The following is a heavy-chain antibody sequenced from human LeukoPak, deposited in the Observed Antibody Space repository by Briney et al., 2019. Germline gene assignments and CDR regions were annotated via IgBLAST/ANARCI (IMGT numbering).Heavy chain of an antibody. V-gene: IGHV3-64D*06. CDR3: VKDFGRVRGTPDS. J-gene: IGHJ4*02. CDR2: ISGSGNGFSI. CDR1: GFVFSIYT. D-gene: IGHD3-16*01. Sequence: GGSLRLSCSASGFVFSIYTMYWVRQTPGKGPEYVSTISGSGNGFSIYYADSVKGRFTISRDDSKSILYLQMNGLRSEDTAVYYCVKDFGRVRGTPDSWGQGNLVTVSS.